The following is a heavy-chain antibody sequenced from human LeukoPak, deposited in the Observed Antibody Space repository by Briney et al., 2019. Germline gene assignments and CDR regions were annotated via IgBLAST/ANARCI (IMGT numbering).Heavy chain of an antibody. CDR1: GGSISSGSYY. V-gene: IGHV4-61*02. CDR2: IYYSGST. D-gene: IGHD6-13*01. Sequence: SETLSLTCTVSGGSISSGSYYWSWIRQPAGKGLEWIGRIYYSGSTNYNPSLKSRVTISVDTSKNQFSLKLSSVTAADTAVYYCARQIYSSSWYYFDYWGQGTLVTVSS. J-gene: IGHJ4*02. CDR3: ARQIYSSSWYYFDY.